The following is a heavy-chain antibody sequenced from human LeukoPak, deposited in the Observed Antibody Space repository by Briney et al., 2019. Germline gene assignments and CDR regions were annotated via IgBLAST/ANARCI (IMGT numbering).Heavy chain of an antibody. CDR2: IYPGDSDT. J-gene: IGHJ4*02. V-gene: IGHV5-51*01. D-gene: IGHD3-22*01. CDR1: GYSFTSYW. Sequence: GESLKISFKTSGYSFTSYWIGWVRQMPGKGLEWMAIIYPGDSDTTYSPSFQGHVTISADKSISTAYLQWSGLKASDTAMYYCARSSDSSGYYDYFDYWGQGTLVTVSS. CDR3: ARSSDSSGYYDYFDY.